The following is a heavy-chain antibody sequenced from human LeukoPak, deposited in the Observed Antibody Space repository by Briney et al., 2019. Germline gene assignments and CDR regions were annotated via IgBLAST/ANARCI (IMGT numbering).Heavy chain of an antibody. CDR3: AREEGYDFWSGYGY. D-gene: IGHD3-3*01. Sequence: GGSLRLSCAASEFSVGSNYMTWVRQAPGKGLEWVSLIYSGGSTYYADSVKGRFTISRDNSKNTLYLQMNSLRAEDMAVYYCAREEGYDFWSGYGYWGQGTLVTVSS. V-gene: IGHV3-66*01. CDR2: IYSGGST. J-gene: IGHJ4*02. CDR1: EFSVGSNY.